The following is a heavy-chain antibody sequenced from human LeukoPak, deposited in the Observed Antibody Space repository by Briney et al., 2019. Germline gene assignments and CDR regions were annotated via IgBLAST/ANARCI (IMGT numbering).Heavy chain of an antibody. CDR3: ARDRYCSSTSCPVAFDY. CDR1: GFTFSSYS. J-gene: IGHJ4*02. CDR2: ISSSSTI. Sequence: GGSLRLSCAASGFTFSSYSMNWVRQAPGKGLEWVSYISSSSTIYYADSVKGRFTISRDNAKNSLYLQMNSLRAEDTAVYYCARDRYCSSTSCPVAFDYWGQGTLVTVSS. V-gene: IGHV3-48*01. D-gene: IGHD2-2*01.